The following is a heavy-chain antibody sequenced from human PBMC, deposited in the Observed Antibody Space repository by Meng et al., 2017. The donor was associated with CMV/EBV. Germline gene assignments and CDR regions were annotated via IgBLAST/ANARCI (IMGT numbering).Heavy chain of an antibody. Sequence: SETLSLTCTVSGYSISSGYYWGWIRQPPGKGLEWIGSIYHSGSTYYTPSLKSRVTISVDTSKNQFSLKLSSVTAADTAVYYCARGWTKDMDVWGRGTTVTVSS. J-gene: IGHJ6*02. CDR1: GYSISSGYY. V-gene: IGHV4-38-2*02. CDR2: IYHSGST. D-gene: IGHD3/OR15-3a*01. CDR3: ARGWTKDMDV.